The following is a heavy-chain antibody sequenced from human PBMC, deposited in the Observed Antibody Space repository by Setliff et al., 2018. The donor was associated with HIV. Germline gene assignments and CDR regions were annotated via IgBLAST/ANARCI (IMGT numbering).Heavy chain of an antibody. CDR2: ISGSGGST. D-gene: IGHD2-8*01. CDR1: GFTFTSYA. Sequence: GSLRLSCATSGFTFTSYAIGWVRQAPGGGLEWVSGISGSGGSTYYADSVKGRFTISRDNSKNTLYLQINSLRAEDTAVYYCARVFGPHDGYVDYWGQGTLVTVSS. J-gene: IGHJ4*02. CDR3: ARVFGPHDGYVDY. V-gene: IGHV3-23*01.